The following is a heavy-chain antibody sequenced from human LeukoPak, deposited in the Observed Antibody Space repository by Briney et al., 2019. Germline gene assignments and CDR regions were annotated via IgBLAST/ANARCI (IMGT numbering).Heavy chain of an antibody. Sequence: SETLSLTCTVSGGSISSSSYYWGWIRQPPGKGLEWIGSTYYSGSTYYNPSLKSRVTISVDTSKNQFSLKLSSVTAADTAVYYCARDCPVCGYSGYDGVFDYWGQGTLVTVSS. D-gene: IGHD5-12*01. V-gene: IGHV4-39*02. CDR1: GGSISSSSYY. J-gene: IGHJ4*02. CDR2: TYYSGST. CDR3: ARDCPVCGYSGYDGVFDY.